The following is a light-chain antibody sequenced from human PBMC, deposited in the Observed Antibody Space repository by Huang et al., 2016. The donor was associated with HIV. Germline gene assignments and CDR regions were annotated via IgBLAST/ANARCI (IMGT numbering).Light chain of an antibody. Sequence: DIQMTQSPPSLSASQGVRVTLTCRASQDIGNFLAWFQQKPGGAPKLLIFSASTLHLGVPSRFTGRGSGTEFTLTITNLQPEDVATYYCQRYDTALRAFGPGTKVDI. J-gene: IGKJ1*01. CDR3: QRYDTALRA. CDR2: SAS. CDR1: QDIGNF. V-gene: IGKV1-27*01.